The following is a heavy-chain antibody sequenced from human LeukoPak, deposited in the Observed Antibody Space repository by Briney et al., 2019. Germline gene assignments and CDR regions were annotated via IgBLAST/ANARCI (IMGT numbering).Heavy chain of an antibody. V-gene: IGHV3-23*01. D-gene: IGHD4-23*01. Sequence: GGSLRLSCAASGFTFSDYAINWVRQAPGKGLELVSSISGSGGSTNYADSVKGRFTISRDNSKNTVYLQMNSLRAEDTAVYYCAKRGGGGNMYYFECWGQGTLVTVSS. CDR1: GFTFSDYA. J-gene: IGHJ4*02. CDR2: ISGSGGST. CDR3: AKRGGGGNMYYFEC.